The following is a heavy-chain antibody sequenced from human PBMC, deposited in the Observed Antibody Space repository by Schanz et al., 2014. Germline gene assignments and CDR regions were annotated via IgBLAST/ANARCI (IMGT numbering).Heavy chain of an antibody. CDR3: VRDILHRVYDSGSP. V-gene: IGHV3-23*01. J-gene: IGHJ5*02. CDR2: ISGSGGST. Sequence: DVHLLESGGGLVEPGGSLRLSCAASGFSFSSYAMSWVRQAPGKGLEWVSAISGSGGSTYYADSVKGRFTISRDNSKNSLFLHMNSLRAEDTAVYYCVRDILHRVYDSGSPWGQGTLVTVSS. CDR1: GFSFSSYA. D-gene: IGHD3-10*01.